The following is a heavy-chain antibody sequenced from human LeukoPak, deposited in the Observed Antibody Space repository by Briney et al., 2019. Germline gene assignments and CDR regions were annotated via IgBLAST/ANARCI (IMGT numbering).Heavy chain of an antibody. CDR1: GGSISSYY. CDR2: IYYSGST. Sequence: SETLSLTCTVSGGSISSYYWSWIRQPPGKGLEWIGYIYYSGSTNYNPSLKSRVTISVDTSKNQFSLKLSSVTAADTAVYYCARDPIRITMIVVPRWAFDIWGQGTMVTVSS. CDR3: ARDPIRITMIVVPRWAFDI. V-gene: IGHV4-59*01. J-gene: IGHJ3*02. D-gene: IGHD3-22*01.